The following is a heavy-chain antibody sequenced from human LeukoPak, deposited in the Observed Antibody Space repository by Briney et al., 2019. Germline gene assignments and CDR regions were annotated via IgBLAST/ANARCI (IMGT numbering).Heavy chain of an antibody. V-gene: IGHV5-51*01. Sequence: GASLKISFKASGFRFTTYSIGWVRQMPGKGLEWMGIIYIGDSDTRYSPSFQGQVTISADKSITTAYLQWSSLKASDTAMYYCARGTALRHYYFDYWGQGSLVTVSS. CDR2: IYIGDSDT. D-gene: IGHD1/OR15-1a*01. CDR1: GFRFTTYS. J-gene: IGHJ4*02. CDR3: ARGTALRHYYFDY.